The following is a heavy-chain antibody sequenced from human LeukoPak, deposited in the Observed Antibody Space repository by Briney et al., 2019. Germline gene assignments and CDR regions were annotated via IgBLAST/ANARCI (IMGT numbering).Heavy chain of an antibody. CDR2: INHSGST. CDR1: GGSFSGYY. V-gene: IGHV4-34*01. Sequence: SETLSLTCAVYGGSFSGYYWSWIRKPPGKGLGWIGEINHSGSTNYNPSLKSRVTISVDTSKNQFSLKLSSVTAADTAVYYCARKWELPPYYFDYWGQGTLVTVSS. D-gene: IGHD1-26*01. J-gene: IGHJ4*02. CDR3: ARKWELPPYYFDY.